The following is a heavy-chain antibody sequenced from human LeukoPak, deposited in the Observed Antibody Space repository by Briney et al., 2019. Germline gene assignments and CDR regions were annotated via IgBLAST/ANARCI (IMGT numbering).Heavy chain of an antibody. D-gene: IGHD5-24*01. V-gene: IGHV4-59*01. Sequence: SETLSLTCTVSGGSMSSYYWSWIRQPPGKGLEWIGYIYYSGSTKYNPSLKSRVTILVDTSKNQLSLKLSSVTAADTAVYYCARDLGDGYNWAYWGQGTLVTVSS. CDR2: IYYSGST. CDR1: GGSMSSYY. J-gene: IGHJ4*02. CDR3: ARDLGDGYNWAY.